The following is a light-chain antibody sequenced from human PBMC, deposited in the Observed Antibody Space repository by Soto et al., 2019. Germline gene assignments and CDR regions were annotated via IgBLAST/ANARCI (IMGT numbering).Light chain of an antibody. CDR3: QKYNSAPKT. J-gene: IGKJ1*01. CDR2: SAS. Sequence: DIQMTQSPSSLSASVGDRVIIACRASQGIINYLAWYQQKPGKVPKLLIYSASTLQSGVPSRFSGSGSGTDFTLTISSLQPEDVATYYCQKYNSAPKTFGPGTKVDIK. CDR1: QGIINY. V-gene: IGKV1-27*01.